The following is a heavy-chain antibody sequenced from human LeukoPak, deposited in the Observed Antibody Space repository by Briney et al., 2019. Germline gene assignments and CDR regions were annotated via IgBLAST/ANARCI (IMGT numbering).Heavy chain of an antibody. D-gene: IGHD2-2*01. J-gene: IGHJ4*02. Sequence: ASVKVSCKASGYTFISFGISWVRQAPGQGLEWMGWINPNSGGTNYAQKFQGRVTMTRDTSISTAYMELSRLRSDDTAVYYCARGSRSLHGRGRIDYWGQGTLVTVSS. CDR1: GYTFISFG. CDR2: INPNSGGT. V-gene: IGHV1-2*02. CDR3: ARGSRSLHGRGRIDY.